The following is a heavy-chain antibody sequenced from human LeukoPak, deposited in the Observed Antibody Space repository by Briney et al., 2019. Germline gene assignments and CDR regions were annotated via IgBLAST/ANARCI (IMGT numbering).Heavy chain of an antibody. CDR2: ISYSGST. V-gene: IGHV4-61*05. CDR1: GGSISSSSYY. J-gene: IGHJ6*02. Sequence: PSETLSHTCTVSGGSISSSSYYWGWIRQPPGKGLEWIGYISYSGSTSYNPSLKSRVTISVDTSKNQFSLKLSSVTAADTAVYYCARENRGGVSVTDLFYFCYGVDVWGQGTTVTVSS. CDR3: ARENRGGVSVTDLFYFCYGVDV. D-gene: IGHD2-21*02.